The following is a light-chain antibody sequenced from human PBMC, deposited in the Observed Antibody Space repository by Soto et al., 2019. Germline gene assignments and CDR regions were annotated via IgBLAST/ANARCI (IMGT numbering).Light chain of an antibody. V-gene: IGLV2-14*01. CDR1: SSDIGAYKY. Sequence: QSALTQPASVSGSPGQSITISCTGTSSDIGAYKYVSWYQQHPGRAPKLMIYAVTDRPSGVSSRFSGSKSANTASLTISGLQAEDEADYYCSSYTSSSTLFGTGTKLTVL. CDR3: SSYTSSSTL. J-gene: IGLJ1*01. CDR2: AVT.